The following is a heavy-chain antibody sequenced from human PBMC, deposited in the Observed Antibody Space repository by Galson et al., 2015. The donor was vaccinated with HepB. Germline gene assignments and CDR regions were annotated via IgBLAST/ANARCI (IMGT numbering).Heavy chain of an antibody. CDR1: GGSFSGYY. CDR2: INHSGST. Sequence: ETLSLTCAVYGGSFSGYYCSWIRQPPGKGLEWIGEINHSGSTNYNPSLKSRVTISVDTSKNQFSLKLSSVTAADTAVYYCARDYYDSSGYFPTDYYYYGMDVWGQGTTVTVSS. D-gene: IGHD3-22*01. J-gene: IGHJ6*02. CDR3: ARDYYDSSGYFPTDYYYYGMDV. V-gene: IGHV4-34*01.